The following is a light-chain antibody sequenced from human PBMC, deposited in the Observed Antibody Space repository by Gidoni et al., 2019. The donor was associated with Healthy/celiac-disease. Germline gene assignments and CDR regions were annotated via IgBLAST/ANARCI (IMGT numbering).Light chain of an antibody. J-gene: IGKJ1*01. CDR2: DAS. V-gene: IGKV1-5*01. Sequence: DIQMTQSPSTLSASVGDRVTITFRASQSISSWLAWYQQKPGKAPKLLIYDASSLESGVPSRFSGSGSGTEFTLTISSLQPDDFATYYCQQYNSYSPAWTFGQGTKVEIK. CDR3: QQYNSYSPAWT. CDR1: QSISSW.